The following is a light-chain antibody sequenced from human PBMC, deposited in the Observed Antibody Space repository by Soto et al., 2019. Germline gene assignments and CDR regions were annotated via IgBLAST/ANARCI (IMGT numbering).Light chain of an antibody. J-gene: IGLJ1*01. V-gene: IGLV2-14*01. CDR2: EVS. Sequence: QSVLTQPASVSGSPGQSITISCTGTSSDLGDYDYVSWYLQHPGKVPKLMIYEVSNRPSGVSNRFSGSKSGNTASLTISGLQAEDEAAYYCSSYTGSSTLVFGTGTKVTVL. CDR1: SSDLGDYDY. CDR3: SSYTGSSTLV.